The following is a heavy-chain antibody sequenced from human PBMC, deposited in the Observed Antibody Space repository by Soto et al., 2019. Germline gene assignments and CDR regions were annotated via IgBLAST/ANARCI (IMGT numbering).Heavy chain of an antibody. CDR3: ASSHYDSSGDYSQLDY. V-gene: IGHV1-69*12. CDR2: IIPIFGTA. D-gene: IGHD3-22*01. CDR1: GGTFSSYA. Sequence: QVQLVQSGAEVKKPGSSVKVSCKASGGTFSSYAISWVRQAPGQGLEWMGGIIPIFGTANYAQKFQGRVTINADEPTSNAYMELSSLRSEDTAVDYCASSHYDSSGDYSQLDYWGQGTLVTVSS. J-gene: IGHJ4*02.